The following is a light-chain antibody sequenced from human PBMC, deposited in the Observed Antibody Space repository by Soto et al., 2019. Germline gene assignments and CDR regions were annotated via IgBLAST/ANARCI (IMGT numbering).Light chain of an antibody. J-gene: IGKJ3*01. V-gene: IGKV3-20*01. CDR3: QQYGSSPLFT. Sequence: EIVLTQSPGTLSLSPGERATLSCRASQSVSSTYFAWYQQKPGQAPRLLIYGASSRATGIPDRFSGSGSGTDFTLTISRLEPEDFAVYYCQQYGSSPLFTFGPGTKVDI. CDR1: QSVSSTY. CDR2: GAS.